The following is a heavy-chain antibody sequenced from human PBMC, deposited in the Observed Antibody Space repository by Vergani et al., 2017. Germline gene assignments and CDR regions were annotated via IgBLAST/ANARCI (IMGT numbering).Heavy chain of an antibody. CDR3: AKEEKSGWWGGYYFDY. CDR2: ISYDGSNK. Sequence: QVQLVESGGGVVQPGRSLRLSCAASGFTFSSYGMHWVRQAPGKGLEWVAVISYDGSNKYYADSVKGRFTISRDNSKNTLYLQMNSLRAEDTAVYYCAKEEKSGWWGGYYFDYWGQGTLVTVSS. CDR1: GFTFSSYG. V-gene: IGHV3-30*18. D-gene: IGHD6-19*01. J-gene: IGHJ4*02.